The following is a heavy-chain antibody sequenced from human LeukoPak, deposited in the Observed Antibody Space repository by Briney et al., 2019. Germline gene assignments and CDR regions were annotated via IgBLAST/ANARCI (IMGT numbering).Heavy chain of an antibody. CDR2: INHSGST. Sequence: SETLSLTCAVYGGSFSDYYWSRIRQPPGKGLEWVGEINHSGSTNYNPSLNSRVTISVDTSKNQFSLTLSSVTAADTAVYYCASRGYSYGFLFDYWGQGTLVTVSS. CDR3: ASRGYSYGFLFDY. D-gene: IGHD5-18*01. J-gene: IGHJ4*02. V-gene: IGHV4-34*01. CDR1: GGSFSDYY.